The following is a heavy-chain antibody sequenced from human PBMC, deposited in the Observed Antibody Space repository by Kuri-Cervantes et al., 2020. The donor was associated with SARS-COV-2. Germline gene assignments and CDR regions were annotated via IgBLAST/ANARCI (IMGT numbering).Heavy chain of an antibody. V-gene: IGHV3-9*01. D-gene: IGHD1-26*01. CDR1: GFTFDDYA. CDR2: ISWNSGSI. Sequence: LSLTCAASGFTFDDYAMHWVRQAPGKGLEWVSGISWNSGSIGYADSVKGRFTISRDNAKNSLYLQMNSLRAEDTAVYYCAKDLIKWELLPDAFDIWGQGTMVTVSS. CDR3: AKDLIKWELLPDAFDI. J-gene: IGHJ3*02.